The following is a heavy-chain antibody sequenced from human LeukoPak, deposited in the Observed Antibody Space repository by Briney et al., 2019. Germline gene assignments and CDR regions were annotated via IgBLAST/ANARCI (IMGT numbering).Heavy chain of an antibody. CDR3: ARDNPYDFWSGYYNALYSCMDV. CDR2: INTNTGNP. Sequence: ASVKVSCKASGGTFSSYAISWVRQAPGHGLEWMGWINTNTGNPTYAQGFTGRFVFSLDTSVSTAYLQISSLKAEDTAVYYCARDNPYDFWSGYYNALYSCMDVWGKGTTVTVSS. D-gene: IGHD3-3*01. V-gene: IGHV7-4-1*02. CDR1: GGTFSSYA. J-gene: IGHJ6*03.